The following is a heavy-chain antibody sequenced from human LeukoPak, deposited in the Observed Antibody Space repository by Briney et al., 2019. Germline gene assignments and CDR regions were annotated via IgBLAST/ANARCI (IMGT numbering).Heavy chain of an antibody. CDR3: AKDQGDIVVVPAAVDY. V-gene: IGHV3-30*02. CDR1: GFTFSSYA. D-gene: IGHD2-2*01. Sequence: GGSLRLSCAASGFTFSSYAMSWVRQAPGKGLEWVAFIRYDGSNKYYADSVKGRFTISRDNSKNTLYLQMNSLRAEDTAVYYCAKDQGDIVVVPAAVDYWGQGTLVTVSS. J-gene: IGHJ4*02. CDR2: IRYDGSNK.